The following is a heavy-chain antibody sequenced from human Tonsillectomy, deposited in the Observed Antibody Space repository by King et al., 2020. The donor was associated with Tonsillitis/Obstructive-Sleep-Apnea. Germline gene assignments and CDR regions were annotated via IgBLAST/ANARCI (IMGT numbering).Heavy chain of an antibody. Sequence: VQLVESGGGLVKPGGSLRLSCAVSGFTFSNVWMNWVRQAPGKGLEWVGHIKSKTDGGTTDYAAPVKGRFTISRDDSKNTLYMEMNSLKTEDTAVYYCLTAPGIRGQGTLVTVSP. CDR3: LTAPGI. CDR2: IKSKTDGGTT. CDR1: GFTFSNVW. V-gene: IGHV3-15*01. J-gene: IGHJ4*02. D-gene: IGHD6-13*01.